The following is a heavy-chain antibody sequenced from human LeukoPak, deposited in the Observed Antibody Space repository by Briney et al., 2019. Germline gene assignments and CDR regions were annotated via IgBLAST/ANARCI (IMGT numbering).Heavy chain of an antibody. CDR2: IYYSGST. J-gene: IGHJ3*02. CDR1: GGSISSSSYY. CDR3: ARHYDSSGYYSLDAFDI. D-gene: IGHD3-22*01. V-gene: IGHV4-39*07. Sequence: SETLSLTCTVSGGSISSSSYYWGWIRQPPGKGLEWIGSIYYSGSTYYNPSLKGRVTISVDTSKNQFSLKLSSVTAADTAVYYCARHYDSSGYYSLDAFDIWGQGTMVTVSS.